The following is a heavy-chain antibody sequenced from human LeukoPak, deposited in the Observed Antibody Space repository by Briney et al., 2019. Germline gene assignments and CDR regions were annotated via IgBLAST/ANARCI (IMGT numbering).Heavy chain of an antibody. V-gene: IGHV1-46*01. J-gene: IGHJ4*02. CDR3: ARESNWGPNFDY. CDR1: GYTFTIYY. D-gene: IGHD7-27*01. CDR2: INPSGGST. Sequence: GASVKVSRKASGYTFTIYYIHWVRQAPGQGLEWMGIINPSGGSTTYAQKFQGRVTMTRDTSTTTVYMDLSSLRSEDTAVYYCARESNWGPNFDYWGQGTLVTVSS.